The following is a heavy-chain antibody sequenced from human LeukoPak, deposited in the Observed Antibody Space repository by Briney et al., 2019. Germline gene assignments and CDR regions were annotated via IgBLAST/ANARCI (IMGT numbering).Heavy chain of an antibody. CDR2: INPNSGGT. CDR1: GYTFTGYY. J-gene: IGHJ4*02. D-gene: IGHD3-22*01. V-gene: IGHV1-2*02. CDR3: ARGLLDYYYDSSGPFDY. Sequence: ASVKVSCKASGYTFTGYYMHWVRQAPGRGLEWMGWINPNSGGTNYAQKFQGRVTMTRDTSISTAYMELSRLRSDDTAVYYCARGLLDYYYDSSGPFDYWGQGTLVTVSS.